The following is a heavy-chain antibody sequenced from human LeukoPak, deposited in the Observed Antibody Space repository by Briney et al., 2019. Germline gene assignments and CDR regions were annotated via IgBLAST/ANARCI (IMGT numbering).Heavy chain of an antibody. D-gene: IGHD3-22*01. CDR2: FYYSGST. Sequence: PSQTLSLTCTVSGGSISSGGYYWSWIRQHPGKGLEWIGYFYYSGSTYYNLSLKSRVTISVDTSKNQFSLKLSSVTAADTAVYYCARVHYDSSGYYYVYWFDPWGQGTLVTVSS. CDR1: GGSISSGGYY. CDR3: ARVHYDSSGYYYVYWFDP. V-gene: IGHV4-31*03. J-gene: IGHJ5*02.